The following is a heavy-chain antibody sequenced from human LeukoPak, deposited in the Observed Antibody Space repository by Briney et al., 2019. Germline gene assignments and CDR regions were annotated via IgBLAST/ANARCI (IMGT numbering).Heavy chain of an antibody. CDR3: ARVFLSTSSTINFSWFDP. CDR1: GYTFTGYY. J-gene: IGHJ5*02. Sequence: ASVKVSCKASGYTFTGYYLHWVRQAPGQGLEWMGWINPNSGGTNSAQKFQGRVAMTRDTSITTAYMELSSLRSDDTAVYYCARVFLSTSSTINFSWFDPWGQGTLVTVSS. D-gene: IGHD3-9*01. V-gene: IGHV1-2*02. CDR2: INPNSGGT.